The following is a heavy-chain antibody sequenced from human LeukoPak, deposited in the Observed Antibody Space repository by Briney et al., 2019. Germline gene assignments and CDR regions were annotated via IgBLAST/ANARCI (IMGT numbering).Heavy chain of an antibody. V-gene: IGHV1-69*01. Sequence: SVTVSCKASGGTFSSYAISWVRQAPGQGLEWMGGIIPIFGTANYAQKFQGRVTITADESTSTAYMELSSLRSEDTAVYYCARSPSVPAAPYYFDYWGQGTLVTVSS. CDR3: ARSPSVPAAPYYFDY. CDR1: GGTFSSYA. J-gene: IGHJ4*02. D-gene: IGHD2-2*01. CDR2: IIPIFGTA.